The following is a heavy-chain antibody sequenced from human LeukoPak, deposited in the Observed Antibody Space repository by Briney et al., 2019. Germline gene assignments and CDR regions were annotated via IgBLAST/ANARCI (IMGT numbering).Heavy chain of an antibody. V-gene: IGHV3-7*03. D-gene: IGHD4-17*01. CDR2: IKEDGTEK. CDR3: ARAERVTVTSDNWFDP. J-gene: IGHJ5*02. CDR1: GFTFSNYW. Sequence: GGFLRLSCAASGFTFSNYWMGWVRQPPGKGLQWVANIKEDGTEKYYVDSVKGRFTISRDNAKNSVYLQMNSLRAEDTAVYYCARAERVTVTSDNWFDPWGQGTLVTVSS.